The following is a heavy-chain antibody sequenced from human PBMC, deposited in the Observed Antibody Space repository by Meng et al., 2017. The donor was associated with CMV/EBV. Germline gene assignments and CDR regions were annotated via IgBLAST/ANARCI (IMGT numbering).Heavy chain of an antibody. CDR3: AKDEYSSSSGYYYGMDV. D-gene: IGHD6-6*01. Sequence: GGSLRLSCAASGLTFSSYGMHWVRQAPGKGLEWVAFIRYDGSNKYYADSVKGRFTISRDNSKNTLYLQMNSLRAEDTAVYYCAKDEYSSSSGYYYGMDVWGQGTTVTVSS. J-gene: IGHJ6*02. CDR2: IRYDGSNK. V-gene: IGHV3-30*02. CDR1: GLTFSSYG.